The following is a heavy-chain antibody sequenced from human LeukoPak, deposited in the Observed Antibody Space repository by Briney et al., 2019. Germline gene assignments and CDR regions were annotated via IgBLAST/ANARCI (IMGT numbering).Heavy chain of an antibody. CDR1: GFTFSSYA. CDR3: ARRDDHNGRDY. CDR2: ISYDGSNK. V-gene: IGHV3-30*04. Sequence: GGSLRLSCAASGFTFSSYAMHWVRQAPGKGLEWVAVISYDGSNKYYADSVKGRFTISRDNSKNTLYLQVNSLRAEDTAVYYCARRDDHNGRDYWGQGTLVTVSS. D-gene: IGHD5-24*01. J-gene: IGHJ4*02.